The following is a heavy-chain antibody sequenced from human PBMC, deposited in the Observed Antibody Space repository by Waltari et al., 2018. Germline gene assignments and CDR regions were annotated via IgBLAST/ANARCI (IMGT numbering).Heavy chain of an antibody. CDR2: IYSGGST. J-gene: IGHJ4*02. Sequence: EVQLLESGGGLVQPGGSLSLSCAASGFTFSSYAMSWVRQAPGKGLEWVSVIYSGGSTYYADSVKGRFTISRDNSKNTLYLQMNSLRAEDTAVYYCAKHDGVAGTYYFDYWGQGTLVTVSS. V-gene: IGHV3-23*03. CDR1: GFTFSSYA. CDR3: AKHDGVAGTYYFDY. D-gene: IGHD6-19*01.